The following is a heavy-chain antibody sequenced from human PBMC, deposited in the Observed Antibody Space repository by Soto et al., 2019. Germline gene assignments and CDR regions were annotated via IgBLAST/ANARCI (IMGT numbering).Heavy chain of an antibody. Sequence: SSVKVSCKASGGTFSSYAISWVRQAPGQGLEWMGRIIPFIGTANYAQKFQGRVTITADESTSTAYMELTSLRSEDTAVYYCASVVMTTVPPSCYYGMDVWGQGTTVTVYS. CDR2: IIPFIGTA. CDR3: ASVVMTTVPPSCYYGMDV. J-gene: IGHJ6*02. D-gene: IGHD4-4*01. CDR1: GGTFSSYA. V-gene: IGHV1-69*11.